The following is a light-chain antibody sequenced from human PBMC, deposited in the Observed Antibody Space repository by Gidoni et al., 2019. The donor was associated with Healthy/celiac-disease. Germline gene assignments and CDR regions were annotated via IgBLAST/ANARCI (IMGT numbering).Light chain of an antibody. CDR3: TQSYSTPST. V-gene: IGKV1-39*01. CDR1: QSISSY. J-gene: IGKJ5*01. CDR2: AAS. Sequence: DIQMTQSPSSLSASVGDRVTITCRASQSISSYLNWYQQKPGKAPKLLIYAASSLQSGVPSRLRRSGSETDFTLTLRSLQPEYFATYYCTQSYSTPSTFGQGTRLEIK.